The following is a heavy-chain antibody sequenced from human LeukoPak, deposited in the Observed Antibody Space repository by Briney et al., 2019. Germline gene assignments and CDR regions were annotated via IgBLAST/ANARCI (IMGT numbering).Heavy chain of an antibody. D-gene: IGHD1-26*01. V-gene: IGHV1-58*01. J-gene: IGHJ6*02. CDR2: IVVCSGNT. Sequence: GASVTVSCQPSGFTFTSSAVQWVRPARGRRSEWIGWIVVCSGNTNYAQKFQERVTITRDMSTSTAYMELSSLRSDDTAVYYWAAVAYSGSYSGTDVGGQGTTVTLS. CDR3: AAVAYSGSYSGTDV. CDR1: GFTFTSSA.